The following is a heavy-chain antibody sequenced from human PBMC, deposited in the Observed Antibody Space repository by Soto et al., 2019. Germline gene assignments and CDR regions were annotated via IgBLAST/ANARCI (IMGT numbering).Heavy chain of an antibody. CDR2: FNPNSGGT. D-gene: IGHD2-21*01. CDR1: GYTVTGYQ. Sequence: VASVKVGCTACGYTVTGYQMHWARQAPGQGLEWMGSFNPNSGGTNYEQEFQGRVTMTGDTAISTAYMELNRLTSDDTAVYFCARGRTIVSPGNWGQGTLVTVSS. J-gene: IGHJ4*02. CDR3: ARGRTIVSPGN. V-gene: IGHV1-2*02.